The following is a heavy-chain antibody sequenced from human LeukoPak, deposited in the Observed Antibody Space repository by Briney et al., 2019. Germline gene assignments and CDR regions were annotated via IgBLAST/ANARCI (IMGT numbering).Heavy chain of an antibody. CDR3: ARHGTIVGATTMDY. CDR2: IYPGDSDT. Sequence: GESLKISCQGSGYSFTSYWIAWVRQMPGKGLEWMGIIYPGDSDTRYSPSFQGQVTISADKSTSTAYLQWSSLKASDTAMYYCARHGTIVGATTMDYWGQGTLVTVSS. D-gene: IGHD1-26*01. V-gene: IGHV5-51*01. CDR1: GYSFTSYW. J-gene: IGHJ4*02.